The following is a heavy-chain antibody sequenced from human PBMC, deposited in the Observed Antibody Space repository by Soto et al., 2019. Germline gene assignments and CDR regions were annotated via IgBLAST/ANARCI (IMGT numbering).Heavy chain of an antibody. CDR2: INHSGHT. D-gene: IGHD2-2*01. J-gene: IGHJ6*04. V-gene: IGHV4-34*01. Sequence: QVQLQQWGAGLLKSSETLSLPCAVFGGSLSGHHWSWLRPPPGQGLEWIGEINHSGHTNYNPSLKSQVTLSIDPSIPEFFLRVRSETAAGAAVYYCAVPYKYCTSTSCEDFYCYYCMVVLRKGSTVTVSS. CDR3: AVPYKYCTSTSCEDFYCYYCMVV. CDR1: GGSLSGHH.